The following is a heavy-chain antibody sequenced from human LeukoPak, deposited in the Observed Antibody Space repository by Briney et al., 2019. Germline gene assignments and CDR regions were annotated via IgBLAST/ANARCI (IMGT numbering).Heavy chain of an antibody. Sequence: SETLSLTCAVYGGSFSGYYWGWIRQPPGKGLEWIGTIYYTGSAYYNPSLKGRVTISVDTSKNQFSLRLSSVTAADTAVYYCQSRFLEWLLDYWGQGTLVTVSS. CDR2: IYYTGSA. V-gene: IGHV4-34*01. CDR3: QSRFLEWLLDY. J-gene: IGHJ4*02. CDR1: GGSFSGYY. D-gene: IGHD3-3*01.